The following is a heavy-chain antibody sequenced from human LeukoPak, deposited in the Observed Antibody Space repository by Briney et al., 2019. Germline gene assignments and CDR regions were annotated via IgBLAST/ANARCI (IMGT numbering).Heavy chain of an antibody. V-gene: IGHV3-64D*09. D-gene: IGHD3-10*01. CDR1: GFTFSTSA. Sequence: GGSLSLSCSASGFTFSTSAMHWVRQAPGKGLEYVSAISSNGSSTYYAATVKVRFTISRDNSKNTLHLQMSSLRAEDTAVYYCVGVRWFGGSNWFDPWGQGTLVTVSS. CDR3: VGVRWFGGSNWFDP. CDR2: ISSNGSST. J-gene: IGHJ5*02.